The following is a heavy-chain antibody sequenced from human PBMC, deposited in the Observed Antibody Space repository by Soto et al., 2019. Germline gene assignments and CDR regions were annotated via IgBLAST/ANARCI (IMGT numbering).Heavy chain of an antibody. J-gene: IGHJ3*02. Sequence: SETLSLTCSVSGGSITSHYCSWFRQPPGKGLEWIGYIHHSGSTSYNPSLKSRVTVSVDTSKNQFSLKLSSVTAADTAVYYCARPAVKGSRAFDIWGQGTMVTVSS. D-gene: IGHD3-10*01. CDR3: ARPAVKGSRAFDI. CDR1: GGSITSHY. V-gene: IGHV4-59*11. CDR2: IHHSGST.